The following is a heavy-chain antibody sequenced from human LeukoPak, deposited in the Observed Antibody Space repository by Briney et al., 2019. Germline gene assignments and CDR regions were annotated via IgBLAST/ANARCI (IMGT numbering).Heavy chain of an antibody. CDR1: GGSISSSSYY. D-gene: IGHD6-13*01. CDR3: ARTGGSSWLFDY. J-gene: IGHJ4*02. CDR2: IYYSGST. V-gene: IGHV4-39*01. Sequence: SETLSLTCTVSGGSISSSSYYWGWIRQPPGKGLEWTGSIYYSGSTYYNPSLKSRVTISVDTSKNQFSLKLSSVTAADTAVYYCARTGGSSWLFDYWGQGTLVTVSS.